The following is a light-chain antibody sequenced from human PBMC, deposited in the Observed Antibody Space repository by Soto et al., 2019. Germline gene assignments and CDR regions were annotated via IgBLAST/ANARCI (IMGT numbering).Light chain of an antibody. CDR2: DVS. CDR3: SSYAGSNSVV. J-gene: IGLJ2*01. V-gene: IGLV2-8*01. CDR1: SSDVGGYNY. Sequence: QSVLTQPPSASGSPGQSVTISCTGTSSDVGGYNYVSWYQQHPGKAPKLIIYDVSKRPSGVPDRFSGSKSGNTASLTVSGLQAEDEADYYCSSYAGSNSVVFGGGTKLTVL.